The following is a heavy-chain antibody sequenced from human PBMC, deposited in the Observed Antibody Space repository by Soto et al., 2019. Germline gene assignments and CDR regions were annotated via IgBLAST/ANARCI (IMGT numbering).Heavy chain of an antibody. J-gene: IGHJ6*03. D-gene: IGHD1-1*01. CDR3: ASGKSQMSQDRMGFYYDMDG. CDR2: VIPLLDAS. Sequence: QVQLVQSGADVKKPGSSVKISCTASGAAFSNYTFTWVRRAPGQGLEWVGRVIPLLDASNYAEKFQDRVTISADRSTSTVYMELSGLRSEDSAIYYCASGKSQMSQDRMGFYYDMDGWGKGTTVTVSS. CDR1: GAAFSNYT. V-gene: IGHV1-69*08.